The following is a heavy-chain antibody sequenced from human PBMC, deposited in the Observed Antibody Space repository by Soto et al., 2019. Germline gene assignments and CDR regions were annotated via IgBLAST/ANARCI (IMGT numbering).Heavy chain of an antibody. CDR1: GYTFTSYG. CDR3: ARDVEGYYDFWSGYFFSGYMDV. V-gene: IGHV1-18*01. Sequence: ASVKVSCKASGYTFTSYGISWVRQAPGQGLEWMGWISAYNGNTNYAQKLQGRVTMTTDTSTSTAYMELRSLRSDDTAVYYCARDVEGYYDFWSGYFFSGYMDVWGKGTTVTVSS. J-gene: IGHJ6*03. D-gene: IGHD3-3*01. CDR2: ISAYNGNT.